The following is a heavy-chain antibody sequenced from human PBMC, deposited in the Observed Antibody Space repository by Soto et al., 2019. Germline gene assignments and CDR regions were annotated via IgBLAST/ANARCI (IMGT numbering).Heavy chain of an antibody. J-gene: IGHJ4*02. D-gene: IGHD2-8*01. V-gene: IGHV4-39*01. CDR3: SSHRTFWPFDS. CDR1: GGSISTRDSISTRSFY. CDR2: ISYSDGS. Sequence: SETLSLTCTVSGGSISTRDSISTRSFYWGWMRQPPGKGLQWIASISYSDGSFYNSSLKSRLTISVDTSRNQFSLSLRSVTAADTAVYYCSSHRTFWPFDSWGQGTVVTVSS.